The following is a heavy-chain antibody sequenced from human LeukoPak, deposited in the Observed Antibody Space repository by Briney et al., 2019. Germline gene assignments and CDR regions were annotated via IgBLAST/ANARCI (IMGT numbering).Heavy chain of an antibody. V-gene: IGHV3-21*01. J-gene: IGHJ4*02. D-gene: IGHD3-9*01. CDR1: GFTFSSYS. CDR2: ISSSSYI. CDR3: ARDRTLVTHDY. Sequence: GGSLRLSCAASGFTFSSYSMNWVRQAPGKVLEWVSSISSSSYIYYADSVKGRFTISRDNAKNSLYLQMNSLRAEDTAVYYCARDRTLVTHDYWGQGTLVTVSS.